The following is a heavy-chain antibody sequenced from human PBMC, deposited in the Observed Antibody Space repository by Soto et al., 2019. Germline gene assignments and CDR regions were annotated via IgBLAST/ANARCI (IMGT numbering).Heavy chain of an antibody. Sequence: GGSLRLSCAASGFTFSGSAMHWVRQASGKGLEWVGRIRSKANSYATAYAASVKGRFTISRDDSKNTAYLQMNSLKTEDTAVYYCTRAFGGVIDSYYYYYGMDVWGQGTTVTVSS. V-gene: IGHV3-73*01. CDR1: GFTFSGSA. D-gene: IGHD3-16*02. CDR3: TRAFGGVIDSYYYYYGMDV. CDR2: IRSKANSYAT. J-gene: IGHJ6*02.